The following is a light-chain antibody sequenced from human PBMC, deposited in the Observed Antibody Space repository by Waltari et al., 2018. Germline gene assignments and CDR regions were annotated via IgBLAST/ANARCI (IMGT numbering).Light chain of an antibody. J-gene: IGLJ3*02. V-gene: IGLV3-19*01. CDR3: NSRDSSGNHPGV. CDR2: GKN. Sequence: SSELTQDPAVSVALGQTVRITCQGDSLRSYFASWYQQKPGQAPVLVIYGKNNRPQGSPDRFSGSSSGNTASLTITGAQAEDEADYYCNSRDSSGNHPGVFGGGTKLTVL. CDR1: SLRSYF.